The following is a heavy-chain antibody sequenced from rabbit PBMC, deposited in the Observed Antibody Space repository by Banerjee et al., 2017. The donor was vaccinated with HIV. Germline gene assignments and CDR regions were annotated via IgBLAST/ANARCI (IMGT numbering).Heavy chain of an antibody. Sequence: QSLEESGGDLVKPGASLTLTCTASGFDFSSYYMSWVRQAPGKGLEWIGYIDPVFGSTYYASWVNGRFTISSHNAQNTLYLQLNSLTAADTATYFCARESTDWYYFNLWGQGTLVTVS. CDR1: GFDFSSYY. D-gene: IGHD7-1*01. CDR3: ARESTDWYYFNL. J-gene: IGHJ4*01. CDR2: IDPVFGST. V-gene: IGHV1S7*01.